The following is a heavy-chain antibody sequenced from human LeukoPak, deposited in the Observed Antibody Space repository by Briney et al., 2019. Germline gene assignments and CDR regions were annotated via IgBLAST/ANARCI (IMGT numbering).Heavy chain of an antibody. V-gene: IGHV3-53*01. D-gene: IGHD2-2*01. Sequence: PGGSLRLSCAASGFTVSSNYMSWARQAPGKGLEWVSVIYSGGSTYYADSVKGRFTISRDSSKNTLYLQMNSLRAEDTAVYYCAMSKGAVVPLDYWGQGTLVTVSS. J-gene: IGHJ4*02. CDR3: AMSKGAVVPLDY. CDR1: GFTVSSNY. CDR2: IYSGGST.